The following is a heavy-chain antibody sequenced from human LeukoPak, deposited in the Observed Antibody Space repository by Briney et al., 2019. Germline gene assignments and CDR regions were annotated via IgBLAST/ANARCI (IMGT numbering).Heavy chain of an antibody. CDR1: GYSISSGYY. Sequence: SETLSLTCTVSGYSISSGYYWGWIRQPPGKGLEWIGSIYHSGSTYYNPSLKSRVTISVDTSKNQFSLKLSSVTAADTAVYYCARAGYGSGWHFDYWGQGTLVTVSS. V-gene: IGHV4-38-2*02. J-gene: IGHJ4*02. CDR2: IYHSGST. CDR3: ARAGYGSGWHFDY. D-gene: IGHD6-19*01.